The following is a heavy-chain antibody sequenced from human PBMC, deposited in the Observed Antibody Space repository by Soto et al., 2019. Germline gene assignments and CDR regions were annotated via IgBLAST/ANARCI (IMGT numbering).Heavy chain of an antibody. CDR1: GGSFSDFA. CDR3: ARGGIVAVPAAVSSYDDYTNYRFDS. D-gene: IGHD4-4*01. Sequence: QVQLAQSGAEVRKPGSSVKVSCRASGGSFSDFAFSWVRQAPGQGLEWMGGTIPMFSATKYAQRFQGKTTMTADASTRTVYLALSSLTSDDSAVYYCARGGIVAVPAAVSSYDDYTNYRFDSWGQGTLVSVSS. V-gene: IGHV1-69*01. CDR2: TIPMFSAT. J-gene: IGHJ4*02.